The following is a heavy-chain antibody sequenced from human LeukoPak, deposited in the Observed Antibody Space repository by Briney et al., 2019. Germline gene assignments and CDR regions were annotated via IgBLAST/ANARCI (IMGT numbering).Heavy chain of an antibody. CDR1: GFSVNDYY. J-gene: IGHJ4*02. V-gene: IGHV3-11*01. Sequence: GGSLRLSCVVSGFSVNDYYMSWIRQAPGKGLEWISDIGGSESIVSYGGSVRGRFTVSRDFAMNSLFLQLNSLSADDTAVYYCAREMVARTFDSWGQGTLVTVSS. CDR3: AREMVARTFDS. D-gene: IGHD2-8*01. CDR2: IGGSESIV.